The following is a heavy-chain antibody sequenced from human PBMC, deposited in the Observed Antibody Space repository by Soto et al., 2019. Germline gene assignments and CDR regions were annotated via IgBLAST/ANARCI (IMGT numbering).Heavy chain of an antibody. CDR3: VRGPLDYSDTSGYPDYYFDY. CDR1: GDSVSSNRAA. Sequence: PSQTLSLTCAISGDSVSSNRAAWNWIRQSPSGGLEWLGRTYYRSKWYYDYAISVRGRITINPDTSRNQFSLQLNSVTPDDTAVYYCVRGPLDYSDTSGYPDYYFDYRGQRSPVTVSS. J-gene: IGHJ4*02. CDR2: TYYRSKWYY. D-gene: IGHD3-22*01. V-gene: IGHV6-1*01.